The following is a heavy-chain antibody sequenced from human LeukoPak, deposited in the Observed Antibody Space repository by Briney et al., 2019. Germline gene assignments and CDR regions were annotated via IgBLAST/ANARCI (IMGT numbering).Heavy chain of an antibody. CDR1: GFXVSGDF. D-gene: IGHD1-26*01. J-gene: IGHJ4*02. CDR2: IYSDGST. CDR3: ARERGRGRDSPWFDY. Sequence: GSLRLSCAASGFXVSGDFMSWVRQAPGKGLEWVSVIYSDGSTYYADSVEGRFTISRDNSKNTLDLQMTGLRAEDTAVYYCARERGRGRDSPWFDYWGQGTLVTVSS. V-gene: IGHV3-53*01.